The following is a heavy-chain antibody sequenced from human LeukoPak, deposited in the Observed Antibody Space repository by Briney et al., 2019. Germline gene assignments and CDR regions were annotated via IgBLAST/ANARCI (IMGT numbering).Heavy chain of an antibody. CDR1: GGSLSGSY. D-gene: IGHD5-12*01. Sequence: SETLSLTCTVSGGSLSGSYWSWIRQPAGKGLEWIGRIYTSGSTNYNPSLKSRVTMSVDTSKNQFSLKLSSVTAADTAVYYCARVSSGYDYPDYWGQGTLVTVSS. V-gene: IGHV4-4*07. J-gene: IGHJ4*02. CDR2: IYTSGST. CDR3: ARVSSGYDYPDY.